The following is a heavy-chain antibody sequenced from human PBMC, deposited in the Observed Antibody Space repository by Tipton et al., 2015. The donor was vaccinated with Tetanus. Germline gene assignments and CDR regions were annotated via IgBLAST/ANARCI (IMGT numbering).Heavy chain of an antibody. D-gene: IGHD6-6*01. CDR3: ARDKRLADRTPFDM. CDR2: IYPTGNT. V-gene: IGHV4-4*07. CDR1: GGSIDSFY. J-gene: IGHJ3*02. Sequence: TLSLTCTVSGGSIDSFYWTWLRQPAGKPLEWIGRIYPTGNTKYNPSPMSRVAMSVDMSRNQFSLRLNSVTSADTAVYYCARDKRLADRTPFDMWGLGTLVTVSS.